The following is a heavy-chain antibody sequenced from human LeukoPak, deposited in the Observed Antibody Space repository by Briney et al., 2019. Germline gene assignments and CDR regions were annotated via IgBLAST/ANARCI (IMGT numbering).Heavy chain of an antibody. CDR2: ISPSSGYT. CDR1: GFTFSDYY. V-gene: IGHV3-11*06. D-gene: IGHD1-7*01. J-gene: IGHJ4*02. Sequence: GGSLRLSCAASGFTFSDYYMSWIRQAPGKGLEWLSYISPSSGYTPYADSVKGRFTISRDNAKNSLYLQMNSLRAEDTAVYYCAREDWNSYFDYWGQGALVTVSS. CDR3: AREDWNSYFDY.